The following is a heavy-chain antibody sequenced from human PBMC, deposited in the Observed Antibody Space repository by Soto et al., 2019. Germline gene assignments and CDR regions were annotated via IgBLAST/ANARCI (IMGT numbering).Heavy chain of an antibody. D-gene: IGHD1-26*01. CDR2: LGITGKSG. Sequence: PGGSLRLSCVASGFTFSDYAMNWVRQAPGKGLEWVSWLGITGKSGDYADSVRGRFTMSRDNARNSVHLQMSSLRDEDTAVYYCPTDHYYAFDISAQGTMVTVSS. CDR1: GFTFSDYA. J-gene: IGHJ3*02. CDR3: PTDHYYAFDI. V-gene: IGHV3-48*02.